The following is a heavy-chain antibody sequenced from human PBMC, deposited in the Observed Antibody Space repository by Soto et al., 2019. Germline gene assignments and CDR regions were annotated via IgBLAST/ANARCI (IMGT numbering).Heavy chain of an antibody. CDR2: IYYSGST. D-gene: IGHD3-3*01. CDR1: GGSISSHY. Sequence: SETLSLTCTVSGGSISSHYWSWIRQPPGKGLEWIGYIYYSGSTNYNPSLKSRVTISVDTSKNQFSLRLSSVTAADTAVYYCARWVWGTAVLRGYFDYWGQGTLVTVSS. CDR3: ARWVWGTAVLRGYFDY. J-gene: IGHJ4*02. V-gene: IGHV4-59*11.